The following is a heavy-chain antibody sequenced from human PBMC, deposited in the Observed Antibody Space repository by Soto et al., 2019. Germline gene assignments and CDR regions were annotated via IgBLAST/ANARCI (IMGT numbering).Heavy chain of an antibody. V-gene: IGHV3-30*18. CDR1: GFTISSYG. CDR3: AKDISQWRSGPLDI. J-gene: IGHJ3*02. CDR2: ISYDGSNK. D-gene: IGHD6-19*01. Sequence: PLGSLILSCVVSGFTISSYGMHWVRQAPGKGLEWVALISYDGSNKYYTDSVKGRFTISRDNSKNTLYLQMNSLRVEDTTMYYCAKDISQWRSGPLDIWGQGTV.